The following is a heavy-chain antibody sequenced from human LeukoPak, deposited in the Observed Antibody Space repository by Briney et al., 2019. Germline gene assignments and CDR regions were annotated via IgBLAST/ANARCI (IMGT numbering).Heavy chain of an antibody. D-gene: IGHD3-22*01. CDR3: ARDFYDTSGYYYDY. V-gene: IGHV3-21*01. CDR2: ISGTGSYK. CDR1: GFTFSRYS. J-gene: IGHJ4*02. Sequence: GGSLLLSCAASGFTFSRYSMNWVRPAPGKGLEWVSSISGTGSYKYYADSVKGRFTISRDNAKNSLYLQMNSLRAEDTAVYYCARDFYDTSGYYYDYWGQGTLVTVSS.